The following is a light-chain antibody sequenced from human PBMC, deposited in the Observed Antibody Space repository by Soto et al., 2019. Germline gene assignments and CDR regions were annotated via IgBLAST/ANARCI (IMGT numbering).Light chain of an antibody. V-gene: IGKV3D-15*01. J-gene: IGKJ1*01. CDR3: QQYNNWPRT. CDR2: DAS. Sequence: ETVLTQSPGTLSLSPGERATLSCRASQSVSSYLAWYQQKPGQAPRLLIYDASNRATGIPARFSGSGSGTEFTLTISSLQSEDFALYYCQQYNNWPRTFGQGTKVDIK. CDR1: QSVSSY.